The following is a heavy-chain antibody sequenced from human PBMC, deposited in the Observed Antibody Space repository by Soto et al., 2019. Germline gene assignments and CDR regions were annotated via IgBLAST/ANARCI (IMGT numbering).Heavy chain of an antibody. Sequence: SETLSLTCTVSGGSISSGDHYWSWIRQPPGKGLEWIGYIYYSGSTYYNPSLKSRVTISVDTSKNQFSLKLSSVTAADTAVYYCARAWDNFYDSSGYQPRYDYWGQGTLVTSPQ. V-gene: IGHV4-30-4*01. CDR1: GGSISSGDHY. J-gene: IGHJ4*02. D-gene: IGHD3-22*01. CDR2: IYYSGST. CDR3: ARAWDNFYDSSGYQPRYDY.